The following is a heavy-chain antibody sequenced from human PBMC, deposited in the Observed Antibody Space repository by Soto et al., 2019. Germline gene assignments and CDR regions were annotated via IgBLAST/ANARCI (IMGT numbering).Heavy chain of an antibody. CDR1: GFAFENYA. J-gene: IGHJ5*01. CDR2: ISWNSDTI. CDR3: VTDQALGSYYNWFKF. D-gene: IGHD3-10*01. Sequence: PGGSLRLSCAASGFAFENYAIHWVRPTPRTGLQWVSGISWNSDTIGYADSVKGRFTISRDNAKTSVYLQMNNLRPEDSALYYCVTDQALGSYYNWFKFWGQET. V-gene: IGHV3-9*01.